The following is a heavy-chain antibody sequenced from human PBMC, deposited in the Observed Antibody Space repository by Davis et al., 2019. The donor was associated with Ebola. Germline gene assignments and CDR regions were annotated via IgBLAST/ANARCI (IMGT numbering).Heavy chain of an antibody. J-gene: IGHJ6*02. CDR2: IESDGTST. CDR1: GFTFSAYW. V-gene: IGHV3-74*01. CDR3: ARDRYYTIDV. D-gene: IGHD3-10*01. Sequence: GESLKISCAASGFTFSAYWMHWVRQAPGKGLVWVSRIESDGTSTIYTDSVKGRFTISRDNAKNTLYLQMNSLRAEDTAVYYCARDRYYTIDVWGQGTTVTVSS.